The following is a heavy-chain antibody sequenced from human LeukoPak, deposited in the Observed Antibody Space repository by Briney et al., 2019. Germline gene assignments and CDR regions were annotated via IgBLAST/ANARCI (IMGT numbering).Heavy chain of an antibody. D-gene: IGHD3-16*01. CDR3: ARGQKWGRSWFDP. J-gene: IGHJ5*02. CDR2: INHSGST. CDR1: GGSFSGYY. Sequence: PSETLSLTCAVYGGSFSGYYWSWIRQPPGKGLEWIGEINHSGSTDYNPSLKSRVTISVDTSKNQFSLKLSSVTAADTAVYYCARGQKWGRSWFDPWGQGTLVIVSS. V-gene: IGHV4-34*01.